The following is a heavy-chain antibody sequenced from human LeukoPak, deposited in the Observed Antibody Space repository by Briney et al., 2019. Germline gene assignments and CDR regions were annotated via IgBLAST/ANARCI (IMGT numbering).Heavy chain of an antibody. CDR2: ISGSGRET. J-gene: IGHJ4*02. Sequence: GGSLRLSCAASGFTFSSYGMSWVRQPPGKGLEWVSAISGSGRETYYAGSVKGRFAISRDNSKNTLYLQMNSLRAEDTAVYYCARYMTSVTPGIEYWGQGTLITVSS. CDR3: ARYMTSVTPGIEY. V-gene: IGHV3-23*01. D-gene: IGHD4-17*01. CDR1: GFTFSSYG.